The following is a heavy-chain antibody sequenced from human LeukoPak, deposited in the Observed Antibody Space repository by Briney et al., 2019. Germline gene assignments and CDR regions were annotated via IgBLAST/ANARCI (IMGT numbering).Heavy chain of an antibody. D-gene: IGHD3-22*01. Sequence: SETLSLTCTVCGGSISSYYWSWIRQPPGKGLEGIGYIYYSGSTNYNPSLKSRVTISVDTSKNQFSLKLSSVTAADTAVYYCARDFYYDSSGPYYFDYWGQGTLVTVSS. J-gene: IGHJ4*02. CDR2: IYYSGST. CDR1: GGSISSYY. CDR3: ARDFYYDSSGPYYFDY. V-gene: IGHV4-59*01.